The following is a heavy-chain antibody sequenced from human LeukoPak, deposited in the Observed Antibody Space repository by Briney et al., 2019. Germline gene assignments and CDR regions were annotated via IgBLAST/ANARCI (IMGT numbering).Heavy chain of an antibody. D-gene: IGHD3-22*01. CDR3: VSGYYYGGDFDY. CDR2: ISSSGSPI. V-gene: IGHV3-48*03. Sequence: PGGSLRLSCAASGFTFSSYEMNWVRQAPGKGLGWVSYISSSGSPIYYADSVKGRFTISRDNAKNSLYLQMNRLRAEDTAVYYCVSGYYYGGDFDYWGQGTLVTVPS. J-gene: IGHJ4*02. CDR1: GFTFSSYE.